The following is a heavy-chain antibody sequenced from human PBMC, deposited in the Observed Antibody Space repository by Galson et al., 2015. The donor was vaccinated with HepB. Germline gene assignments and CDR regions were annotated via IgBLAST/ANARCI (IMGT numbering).Heavy chain of an antibody. CDR1: GFTFSGYG. J-gene: IGHJ4*02. CDR3: ARETAAGPYIIDY. CDR2: IWYDGSNK. V-gene: IGHV3-33*08. Sequence: LRLSCAASGFTFSGYGMHWVRQAPGKGLEWVAVIWYDGSNKYYADSVKGRFTISRDNSKNTLYLQMNSLRAEDTAVYYCARETAAGPYIIDYWGQGTLVTVSS. D-gene: IGHD6-13*01.